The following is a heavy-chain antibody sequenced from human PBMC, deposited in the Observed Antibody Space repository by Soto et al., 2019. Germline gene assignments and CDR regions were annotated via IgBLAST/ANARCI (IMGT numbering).Heavy chain of an antibody. D-gene: IGHD3-10*01. V-gene: IGHV1-69*01. CDR1: GGTFSSYA. J-gene: IGHJ6*02. CDR3: ARSITMVRGVSSYYYYYGMDV. Sequence: QVQLVQSGAEVKKPGSSVKVSCKASGGTFSSYAISWVRQAPGQGLEWMGGIIPIFGTANYAQKFQGRVTITADDSTSTAYMELSSLRSEDTAVYYCARSITMVRGVSSYYYYYGMDVWGQGTTVTVSS. CDR2: IIPIFGTA.